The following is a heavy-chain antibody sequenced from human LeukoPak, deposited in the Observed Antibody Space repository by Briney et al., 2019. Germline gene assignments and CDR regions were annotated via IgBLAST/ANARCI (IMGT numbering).Heavy chain of an antibody. D-gene: IGHD3-16*01. CDR2: MYHSEST. J-gene: IGHJ3*01. CDR3: ARFDHVWETHGMDAFDL. V-gene: IGHV4-38-2*01. Sequence: PSETLSLTRAVSGYSISRGYSWGWIRQPPGMGLEWIGNMYHSESTHYNPSLKSRVTISADTSKNQFSLKLSSVTAADTAVYYCARFDHVWETHGMDAFDLWGQGTMVTVSS. CDR1: GYSISRGYS.